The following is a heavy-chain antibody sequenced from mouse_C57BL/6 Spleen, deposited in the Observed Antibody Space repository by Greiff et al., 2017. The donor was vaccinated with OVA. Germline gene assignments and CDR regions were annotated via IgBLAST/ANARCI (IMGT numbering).Heavy chain of an antibody. J-gene: IGHJ2*01. CDR1: GFSFNTYA. CDR2: IRSKSNNYAT. CDR3: VRELGPTTGFDY. Sequence: GGGLVQPKGSLKLSCAASGFSFNTYAMNWVRQAPGKGLEWVARIRSKSNNYATYYADSVKDRFTISRDDSESMLYLQMNNLKTEDTAMYYCVRELGPTTGFDYWGQGTTLTVSS. D-gene: IGHD4-1*01. V-gene: IGHV10-1*01.